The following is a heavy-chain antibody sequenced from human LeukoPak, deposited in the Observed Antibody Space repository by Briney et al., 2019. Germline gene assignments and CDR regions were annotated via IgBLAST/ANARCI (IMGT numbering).Heavy chain of an antibody. CDR1: GYTLTEFS. J-gene: IGHJ4*02. Sequence: ASVKVSCKASGYTLTEFSMHWVRQAPGQGLEWMGWINPNSGVTNYAQKFQGRVTMTRDTSISTAYMELSRLTSDDTAVYYCARLGTAMDPGGYWGQGTLVTVSS. D-gene: IGHD5-18*01. CDR2: INPNSGVT. V-gene: IGHV1-2*02. CDR3: ARLGTAMDPGGY.